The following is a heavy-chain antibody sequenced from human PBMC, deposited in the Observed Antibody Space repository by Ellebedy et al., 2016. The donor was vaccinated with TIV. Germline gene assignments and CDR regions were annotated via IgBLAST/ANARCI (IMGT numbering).Heavy chain of an antibody. J-gene: IGHJ4*02. D-gene: IGHD2-15*01. Sequence: GESLKISCAVSGITFSSYAMNWVRQAPGKGLEWVSAVSGSGDRTYYADSVKGRFTIYRDNSKNTLYMQMNSLRAEDTAVYYCAKDRYCSGGICYWADDWGQGTLVTVSS. CDR1: GITFSSYA. V-gene: IGHV3-23*01. CDR3: AKDRYCSGGICYWADD. CDR2: VSGSGDRT.